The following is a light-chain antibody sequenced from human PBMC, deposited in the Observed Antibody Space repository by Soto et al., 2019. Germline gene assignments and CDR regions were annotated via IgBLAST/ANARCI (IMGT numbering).Light chain of an antibody. CDR2: DAS. J-gene: IGKJ3*01. Sequence: EIVLTQSPATLSLSPGERATLSCRASQSVSSYLAWYQQKPGQAPRLLIYDASNRDTGIPARFSGSWSGTDLTVTISSLEPEDFAVYYCQPRSNWRLLFTFGPGTKVDIK. V-gene: IGKV3-11*01. CDR3: QPRSNWRLLFT. CDR1: QSVSSY.